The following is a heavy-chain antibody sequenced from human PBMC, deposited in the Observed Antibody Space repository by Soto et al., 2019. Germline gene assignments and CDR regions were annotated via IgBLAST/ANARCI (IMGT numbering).Heavy chain of an antibody. CDR3: ARGGQLPSDAFDI. CDR1: GYTFTGYY. D-gene: IGHD1-1*01. CDR2: INPNRGGT. V-gene: IGHV1-2*04. J-gene: IGHJ3*02. Sequence: QVQLVQSGAEVKKPGASVKVSCKASGYTFTGYYMPWVRQATGQGLEWMGWINPNRGGTNYAQKFQGWVTMTRDTSISTAYMELSRLRSDDTAVYYGARGGQLPSDAFDIWGQGTMVTVSS.